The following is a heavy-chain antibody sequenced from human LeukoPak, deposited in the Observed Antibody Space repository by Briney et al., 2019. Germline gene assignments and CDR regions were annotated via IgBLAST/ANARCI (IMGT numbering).Heavy chain of an antibody. D-gene: IGHD3-22*01. CDR3: ARDTYYYNSSAFYHYYYGMDV. J-gene: IGHJ6*02. V-gene: IGHV3-30*03. CDR2: ISYDGSNK. Sequence: GGSLRLPCAASGFTFSSYGMHWVRQAPGKGLEWVAVISYDGSNKYYADSVKGRFTISRDNAKNTLYLQMNSLRAEDTAVYYCARDTYYYNSSAFYHYYYGMDVWGQGTTVTVSS. CDR1: GFTFSSYG.